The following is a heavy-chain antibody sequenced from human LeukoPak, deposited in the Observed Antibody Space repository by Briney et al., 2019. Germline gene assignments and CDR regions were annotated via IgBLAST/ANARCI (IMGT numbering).Heavy chain of an antibody. CDR1: GYTLTELS. CDR2: FDPEDGET. D-gene: IGHD3-3*01. Sequence: ASVKVSCKVSGYTLTELSMHWVRQAPGKGLEWMGGFDPEDGETIYAQKFQGRVTMTEDTSTDTAYMELSSLRSKDTAVYYCATGAPGRFQTYYYYYMDVWGKGTTVTVSS. CDR3: ATGAPGRFQTYYYYYMDV. J-gene: IGHJ6*03. V-gene: IGHV1-24*01.